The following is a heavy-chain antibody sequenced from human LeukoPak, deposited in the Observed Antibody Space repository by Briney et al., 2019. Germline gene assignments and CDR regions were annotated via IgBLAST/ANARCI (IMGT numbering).Heavy chain of an antibody. J-gene: IGHJ5*02. CDR1: GHRFTSYW. V-gene: IGHV5-10-1*01. CDR3: AREAPGTINWFDP. D-gene: IGHD1-1*01. CDR2: IDPTDSYS. Sequence: GESLKISCKDSGHRFTSYWITWVRQLPGKGLEWMGRIDPTDSYSNYSPSFQGHVTMSTDKSTSTAYLQWSSLKASDTAMYYCAREAPGTINWFDPWGQGTLVTVSS.